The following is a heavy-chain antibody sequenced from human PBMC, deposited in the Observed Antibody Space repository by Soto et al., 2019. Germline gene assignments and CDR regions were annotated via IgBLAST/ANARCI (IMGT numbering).Heavy chain of an antibody. CDR1: GGSISSGGYY. V-gene: IGHV4-31*03. Sequence: QVQLQESGPGLVKPSQTLSLTCTVSGGSISSGGYYWSWIRQHPGKGLEWIGYIYYSGSTYYNPSLKSRVTIPVETSKNLFSLKPSSVTAADTAVYYWARGRITILGVGTEGMDVWGQGTTVTVSS. CDR2: IYYSGST. J-gene: IGHJ6*02. D-gene: IGHD3-3*01. CDR3: ARGRITILGVGTEGMDV.